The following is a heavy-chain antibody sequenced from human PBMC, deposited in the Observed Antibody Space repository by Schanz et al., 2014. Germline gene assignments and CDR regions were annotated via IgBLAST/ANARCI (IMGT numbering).Heavy chain of an antibody. CDR1: RSTFSSYT. Sequence: QVQLVQSEAVVKKPGSSVKVSCKASRSTFSSYTISWVRQARGQGLEWVGRFIPILGIANYAQKFQGRVTITADKSTSTAYMELSSLRYEDTALYYCARGTMPGTFDIWGQGTMVTVSS. V-gene: IGHV1-69*02. CDR3: ARGTMPGTFDI. D-gene: IGHD2-2*01. J-gene: IGHJ3*02. CDR2: FIPILGIA.